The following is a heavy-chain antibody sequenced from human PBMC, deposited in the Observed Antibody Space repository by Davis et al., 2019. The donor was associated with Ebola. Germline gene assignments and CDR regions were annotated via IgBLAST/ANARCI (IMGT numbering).Heavy chain of an antibody. D-gene: IGHD6-13*01. CDR2: IYSGGST. CDR3: TRGRGGSSWELY. V-gene: IGHV3-53*01. Sequence: GGSLRLSCAASGFVVSTYYMSWVRQAPGKGLEWLSVIYSGGSTYYADSVKGRFTISRDNSRNTLYLQMNSLRVDDTAIYYCTRGRGGSSWELYWGQGTLVTVSS. J-gene: IGHJ4*02. CDR1: GFVVSTYY.